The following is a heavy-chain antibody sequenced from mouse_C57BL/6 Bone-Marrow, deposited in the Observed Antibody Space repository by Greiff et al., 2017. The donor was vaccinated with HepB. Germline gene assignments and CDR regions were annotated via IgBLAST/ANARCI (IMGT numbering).Heavy chain of an antibody. CDR3: ARSSTVVATDFDY. CDR2: IYPRSGNT. D-gene: IGHD1-1*01. CDR1: GYTFTSYG. V-gene: IGHV1-81*01. Sequence: QLQQSGAELARPGASVKLSCKASGYTFTSYGISWVKQRTGQGLEWIGEIYPRSGNTYYNEKFKGKATLTADKSSSTAYMELRSLTSEDSAVYFCARSSTVVATDFDYWGQGTTLTVSS. J-gene: IGHJ2*01.